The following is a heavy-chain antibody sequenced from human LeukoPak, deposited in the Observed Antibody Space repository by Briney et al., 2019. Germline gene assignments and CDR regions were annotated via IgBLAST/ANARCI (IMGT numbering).Heavy chain of an antibody. CDR3: ARRGGDIVGATTIYYYFDY. CDR2: INPNSGGT. D-gene: IGHD1-26*01. CDR1: GYTFTGYY. V-gene: IGHV1-2*02. Sequence: GASVKVSCKASGYTFTGYYMHWVRQAPGQGLEWMGWINPNSGGTNYAQKFQGRVTMTRDTSISTAYMELSRLRSDDTAAYYCARRGGDIVGATTIYYYFDYWGQGTLVTVSS. J-gene: IGHJ4*02.